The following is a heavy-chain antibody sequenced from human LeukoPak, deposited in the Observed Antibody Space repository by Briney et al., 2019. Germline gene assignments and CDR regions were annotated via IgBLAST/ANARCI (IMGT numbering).Heavy chain of an antibody. CDR3: ARHDSWAGWFDP. Sequence: PGGSLRLSCAASGFPVSDNYMSWVRQAPGKGLEWVSVIYSGGTTYSADSVKGRFTISRDNSKNTLYLQMNSLRAEDTAVYYCARHDSWAGWFDPWGQGTLVTVSS. CDR1: GFPVSDNY. J-gene: IGHJ5*02. D-gene: IGHD3-22*01. V-gene: IGHV3-53*01. CDR2: IYSGGTT.